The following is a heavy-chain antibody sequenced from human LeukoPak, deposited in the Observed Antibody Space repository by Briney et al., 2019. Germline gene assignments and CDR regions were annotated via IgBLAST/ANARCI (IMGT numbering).Heavy chain of an antibody. V-gene: IGHV4-59*01. Sequence: NPSETLSLTCTVSGGSISSYYWSWIRQPPGKGLEWIGYIYYSGSTNYNPSLKSRVTISVDTSKNQFSLKLSSVTAADTAVYYCAREGPNYYDSSGPFDYWGQGTLVTVSS. CDR2: IYYSGST. D-gene: IGHD3-22*01. J-gene: IGHJ4*02. CDR1: GGSISSYY. CDR3: AREGPNYYDSSGPFDY.